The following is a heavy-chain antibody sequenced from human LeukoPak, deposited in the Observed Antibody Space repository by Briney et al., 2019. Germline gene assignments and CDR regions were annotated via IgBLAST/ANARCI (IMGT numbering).Heavy chain of an antibody. J-gene: IGHJ4*02. CDR1: GFTFSSYA. CDR3: AKGGDYGDRFDY. CDR2: ISGSGGST. Sequence: TGGSLRLSCAVSGFTFSSYAMSWVRQAPGKGLEWVSAISGSGGSTYYADSVKGRFTISRDNSKNTLYLQMNSPRAEDTAVYYCAKGGDYGDRFDYWGQGTLVTVSS. D-gene: IGHD4-17*01. V-gene: IGHV3-23*01.